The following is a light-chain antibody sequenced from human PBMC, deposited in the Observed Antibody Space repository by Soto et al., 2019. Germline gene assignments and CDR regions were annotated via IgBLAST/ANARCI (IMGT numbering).Light chain of an antibody. CDR3: QQYATRPWT. CDR2: DAS. CDR1: QSVSGSY. J-gene: IGKJ1*01. V-gene: IGKV3-20*01. Sequence: EIVLTQSPGTLSLSPGERATLSCRARQSVSGSYLAWYQQKPGQSPRLLIYDASSRATGIPDRFSGSGSGTGFNITISRVEPEDCAVYYCQQYATRPWTFGQGTKVESK.